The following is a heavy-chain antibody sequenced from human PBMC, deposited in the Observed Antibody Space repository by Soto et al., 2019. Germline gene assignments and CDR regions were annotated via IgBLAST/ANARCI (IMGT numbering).Heavy chain of an antibody. CDR1: GGSISSGNYY. J-gene: IGHJ4*02. CDR3: ARRARTTSPFDN. D-gene: IGHD1-7*01. V-gene: IGHV4-31*03. CDR2: IYYGAST. Sequence: QVQLQESGPGLVKPSQTLSLTCTVSGGSISSGNYYWSWIRQHPGKGLEWIGYIYYGASTYYNPSLKSRITISVDTSKNQFSLKLSSVTAADTAVYYCARRARTTSPFDNWGQGTLVTVSS.